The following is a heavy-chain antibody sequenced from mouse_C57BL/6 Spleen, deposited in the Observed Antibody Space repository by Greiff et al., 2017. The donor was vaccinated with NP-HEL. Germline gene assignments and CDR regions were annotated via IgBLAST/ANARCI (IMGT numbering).Heavy chain of an antibody. J-gene: IGHJ1*03. CDR3: ARSYYYEGSWYFDV. CDR1: GYTFTDYN. V-gene: IGHV1-22*01. Sequence: VQLKESGPELVKPGASVKMSCKASGYTFTDYNMHWVKQSHGKSLEWIGYINPNNGGTSYNQKFKGKATLTVNKSSSTAYMELRSLTSEDSAVYYCARSYYYEGSWYFDVWGTGTTVTVSS. D-gene: IGHD1-1*01. CDR2: INPNNGGT.